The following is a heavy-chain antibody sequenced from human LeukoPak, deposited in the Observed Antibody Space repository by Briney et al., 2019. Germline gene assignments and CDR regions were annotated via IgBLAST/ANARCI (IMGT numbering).Heavy chain of an antibody. J-gene: IGHJ5*01. V-gene: IGHV4-59*08. Sequence: PSETLSPTCTLSGGSISGYYRSWIRQPPGKGLEWIGYIFSSGGTNYNPSPKSRVTISEDTSVNQFFLKLSSVTAADTAVYYCDRHYYDRRDSYSFESWGQGTLVTVSS. D-gene: IGHD3-22*01. CDR2: IFSSGGT. CDR1: GGSISGYY. CDR3: DRHYYDRRDSYSFES.